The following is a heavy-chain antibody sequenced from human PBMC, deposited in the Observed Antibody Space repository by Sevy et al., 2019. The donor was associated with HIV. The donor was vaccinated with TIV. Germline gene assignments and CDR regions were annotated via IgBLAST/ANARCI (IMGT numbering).Heavy chain of an antibody. V-gene: IGHV3-23*01. CDR2: ISSSGRST. Sequence: GGSLRLSCAASGFTFSSYAMNWVRQAPGKGLEWVSSISSSGRSTYYADSVEGRFTISRDNSENTLYLQMNSLRADDTAVYYCAKGYCSGGSCPMDYYYYGMDVWGQGTTVTVSS. CDR1: GFTFSSYA. J-gene: IGHJ6*02. CDR3: AKGYCSGGSCPMDYYYYGMDV. D-gene: IGHD2-15*01.